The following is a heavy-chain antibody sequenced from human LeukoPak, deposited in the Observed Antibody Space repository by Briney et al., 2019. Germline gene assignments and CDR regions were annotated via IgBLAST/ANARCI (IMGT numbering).Heavy chain of an antibody. V-gene: IGHV1-2*06. CDR1: GYTFTGYY. Sequence: ASVKVSCEASGYTFTGYYMHWVRQAPGQGLEWMGRINPNSGGTNYAQKIQGRVTMTRDTSISTAYMELSRLRSDDTAVYYCARDVATTNWFDPWGQGTLVTVSS. D-gene: IGHD4-11*01. CDR3: ARDVATTNWFDP. CDR2: INPNSGGT. J-gene: IGHJ5*02.